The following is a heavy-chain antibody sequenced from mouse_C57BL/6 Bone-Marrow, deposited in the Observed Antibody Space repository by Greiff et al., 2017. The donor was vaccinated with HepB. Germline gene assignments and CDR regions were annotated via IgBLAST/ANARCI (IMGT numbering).Heavy chain of an antibody. D-gene: IGHD2-3*01. CDR3: ASGDGYYDY. Sequence: QLQQPGAELVKPGASVKLSCKASGYTFTSYWMQWVKQRPGQGLEWIGEIDPSDSYTNYNQKFKGKATLTVDTSSSTAYMQLSSLTSEDSAVYYCASGDGYYDYWGQGTTLTVSS. J-gene: IGHJ2*01. CDR1: GYTFTSYW. CDR2: IDPSDSYT. V-gene: IGHV1-50*01.